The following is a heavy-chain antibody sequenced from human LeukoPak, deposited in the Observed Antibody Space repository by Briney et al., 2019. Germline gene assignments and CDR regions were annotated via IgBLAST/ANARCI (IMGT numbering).Heavy chain of an antibody. D-gene: IGHD3-10*01. CDR2: INPNSGGA. J-gene: IGHJ5*02. V-gene: IGHV1-2*02. CDR1: GYTFTGYY. Sequence: ASVKVSCKASGYTFTGYYMHWVRQAPGQGLEWMGWINPNSGGANYAQKFQGRVTMTRDTSISTAYMELSRLRSDDTALYYCAAYYYGSGSSGADWFDPWGQGTLVTVSS. CDR3: AAYYYGSGSSGADWFDP.